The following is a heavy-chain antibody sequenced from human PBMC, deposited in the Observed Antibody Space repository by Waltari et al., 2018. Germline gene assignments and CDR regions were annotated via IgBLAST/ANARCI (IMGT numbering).Heavy chain of an antibody. CDR2: INPNSGGT. Sequence: QVQLVQSGAEVKKPGASVRVSCKASGYTFTGHYMHWVRQAPGQGLEWMGRINPNSGGTNYAQKFQGRVTMTRDTSISTAYMELSRLRSDDTAVYYCARGDSSSGVTEFDYWGQGTLVTVSS. V-gene: IGHV1-2*06. D-gene: IGHD6-6*01. CDR1: GYTFTGHY. J-gene: IGHJ4*02. CDR3: ARGDSSSGVTEFDY.